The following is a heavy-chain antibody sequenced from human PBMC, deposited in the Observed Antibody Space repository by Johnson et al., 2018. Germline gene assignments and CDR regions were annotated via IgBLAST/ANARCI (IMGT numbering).Heavy chain of an antibody. Sequence: VQLVETGAEVKKPGSSVKVSCKASGDTFNSYGINWVRQAPGQGLEWMGGIIPVFGTTNYAQKFQGIVTITADESTSTAYMELSSLTSEDTAVYYCARGYCGGDCYSLSIDVWGQGTLVIVSS. CDR2: IIPVFGTT. J-gene: IGHJ4*02. CDR1: GDTFNSYG. D-gene: IGHD2-21*02. CDR3: ARGYCGGDCYSLSIDV. V-gene: IGHV1-69*01.